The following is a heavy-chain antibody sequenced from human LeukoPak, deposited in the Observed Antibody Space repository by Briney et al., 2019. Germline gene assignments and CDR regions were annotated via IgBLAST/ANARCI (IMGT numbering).Heavy chain of an antibody. CDR1: GYTFTTQY. J-gene: IGHJ4*02. D-gene: IGHD1-26*01. CDR3: ARVGVGATTGFDY. Sequence: ASVKVSCKASGYTFTTQYIHWVRQAPGQGLEWMGVINPRSGTTSNGQNFQGRVTMTRDASTSTVYMELSSLRSEDTAVYYCARVGVGATTGFDYWGQGTLVTVSS. V-gene: IGHV1-46*01. CDR2: INPRSGTT.